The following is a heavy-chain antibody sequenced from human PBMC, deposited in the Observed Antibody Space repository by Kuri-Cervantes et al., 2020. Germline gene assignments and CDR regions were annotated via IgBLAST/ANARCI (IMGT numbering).Heavy chain of an antibody. CDR1: GFTFSSYS. CDR2: ISSSSSTI. Sequence: GGSLRLSCAASGFTFSSYSMNWVRQAPGKGLEWVSYISSSSSTIYYADSVKGRFTISRDNAKNSLYLQMNSLRAEDTAVYYCAISHYYDSSGYLAYAFDIWGQGTMVTVSS. D-gene: IGHD3-22*01. V-gene: IGHV3-48*04. J-gene: IGHJ3*02. CDR3: AISHYYDSSGYLAYAFDI.